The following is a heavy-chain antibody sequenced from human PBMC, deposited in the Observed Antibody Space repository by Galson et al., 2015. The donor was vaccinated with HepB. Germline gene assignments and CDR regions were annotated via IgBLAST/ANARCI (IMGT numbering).Heavy chain of an antibody. J-gene: IGHJ4*02. CDR3: ARGYSNYVHVDY. Sequence: SVKVSCKASGGTFSSYAISWVRQAPGQGLEWMGGIIPIFGTANCAQKFQGRVTITADKSTSTAYMELSSLRSEDTAVYYCARGYSNYVHVDYWGQGTLVTVSS. V-gene: IGHV1-69*06. CDR2: IIPIFGTA. D-gene: IGHD4-11*01. CDR1: GGTFSSYA.